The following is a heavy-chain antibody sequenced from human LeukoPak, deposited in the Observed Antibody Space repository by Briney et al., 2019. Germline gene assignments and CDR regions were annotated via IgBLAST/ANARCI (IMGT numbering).Heavy chain of an antibody. V-gene: IGHV4-34*01. Sequence: PSETLSLTCAVYGGSFSGYYWSWIRQPPGKRLEWIGEINHSGSTNYNPSLKSRVTISVDTSKNQFSLKLSSVTAADTAVYYCARKYYDYVWGSYRHYIDYWGQGTLVTVSS. J-gene: IGHJ4*02. CDR1: GGSFSGYY. CDR2: INHSGST. CDR3: ARKYYDYVWGSYRHYIDY. D-gene: IGHD3-16*02.